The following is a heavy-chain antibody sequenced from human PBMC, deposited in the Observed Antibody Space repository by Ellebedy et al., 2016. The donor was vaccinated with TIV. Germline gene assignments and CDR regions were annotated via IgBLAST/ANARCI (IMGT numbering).Heavy chain of an antibody. V-gene: IGHV4-59*08. CDR2: IYYSGRT. J-gene: IGHJ6*02. CDR3: ARRGCRGGNCNSGYYYYGMDV. CDR1: GGSISSSY. Sequence: MPSETLSLTCTVSGGSISSSYWGLIRQPQGKGLEWIGYIYYSGRTNYNPSLKRRVTISVDTSKNQFSLKLSSVTAADTALYYCARRGCRGGNCNSGYYYYGMDVWGQGTTVTVSS. D-gene: IGHD2-15*01.